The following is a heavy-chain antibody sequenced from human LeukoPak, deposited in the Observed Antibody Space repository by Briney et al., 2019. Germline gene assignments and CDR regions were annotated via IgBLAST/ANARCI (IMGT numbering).Heavy chain of an antibody. CDR1: GYTFTDYY. CDR3: ARDPTHYNILTGRSLYYYYAMDV. D-gene: IGHD3-9*01. V-gene: IGHV1-2*02. Sequence: ASVKVSCKASGYTFTDYYIHWVRLAPGQGLECMGWINPNSGDTHYAHNFQGRVTMTRDTSITTAYMELDRLNSDDTAMYYCARDPTHYNILTGRSLYYYYAMDVWGQGTTVTVSS. CDR2: INPNSGDT. J-gene: IGHJ6*02.